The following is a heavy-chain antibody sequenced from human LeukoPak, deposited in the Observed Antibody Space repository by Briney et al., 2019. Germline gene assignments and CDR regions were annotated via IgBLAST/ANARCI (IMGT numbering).Heavy chain of an antibody. CDR2: IYYSVSGGGT. D-gene: IGHD4-17*01. V-gene: IGHV4-59*08. Sequence: KTSETLSLTCTVSGGSINNYYWNWIRQPPGKGLELIGYIYYSVSGGGTNYNPSLKSRVTISADTSKNQFSLKLSSVTAADTAVYYCARGGTMTTVPLWGQGTLVTVSS. CDR3: ARGGTMTTVPL. CDR1: GGSINNYY. J-gene: IGHJ4*02.